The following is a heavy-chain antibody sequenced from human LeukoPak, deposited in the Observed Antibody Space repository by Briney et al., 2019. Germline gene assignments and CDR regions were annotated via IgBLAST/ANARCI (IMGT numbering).Heavy chain of an antibody. V-gene: IGHV1-2*02. CDR1: GYTFTGYY. Sequence: ASVKVSCKASGYTFTGYYMHWVRQAPGRGLEWMGWINPNSGGTNYAQKFQGRVTMTRDTSISTAYMELNRLRSDDTAVYYCAREVGYDSSGYYDYYYYMDVWGKGTTVTVSS. CDR3: AREVGYDSSGYYDYYYYMDV. D-gene: IGHD3-22*01. J-gene: IGHJ6*03. CDR2: INPNSGGT.